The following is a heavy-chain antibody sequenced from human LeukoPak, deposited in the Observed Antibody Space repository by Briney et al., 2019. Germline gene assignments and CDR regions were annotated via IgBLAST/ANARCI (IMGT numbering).Heavy chain of an antibody. V-gene: IGHV3-23*01. D-gene: IGHD5-12*01. CDR3: AKDGSGYDSDYFDY. CDR2: ISAGGGNT. CDR1: GLTFSSYV. Sequence: PGGSLRLSCGVSGLTFSSYVMSRVRQAPGKGLEWVSIISAGGGNTFYADSVKGRFTISRDNSKNTLYLQLNSLRAEDTAAYYCAKDGSGYDSDYFDYWGQGTLVTVPS. J-gene: IGHJ4*02.